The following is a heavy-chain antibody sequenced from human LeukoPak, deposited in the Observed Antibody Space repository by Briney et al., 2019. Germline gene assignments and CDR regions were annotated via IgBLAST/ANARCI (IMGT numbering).Heavy chain of an antibody. Sequence: PGGSLRLSCAASGFTFSSYSMNWVRQAPGKGLEWVSSISSSGSHTYYADSVKGRFTISRDNAKKSLYLQMNTLRAEDTAVYYCAGHSSGWYNWFDPWGQGTLVTVPS. V-gene: IGHV3-21*01. CDR3: AGHSSGWYNWFDP. D-gene: IGHD6-19*01. CDR1: GFTFSSYS. J-gene: IGHJ5*02. CDR2: ISSSGSHT.